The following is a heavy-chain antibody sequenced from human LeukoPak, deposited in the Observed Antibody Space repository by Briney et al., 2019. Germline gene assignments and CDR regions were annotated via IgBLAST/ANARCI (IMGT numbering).Heavy chain of an antibody. CDR2: IWYDGSNK. D-gene: IGHD2-15*01. Sequence: GGSLRLSCAASGFTFSSYGMHWVRQAPGKGLEWVAVIWYDGSNKYYADSVKGRFTISRDNSKITLYLQMNSLRAEDTAVYYCAREAEEYCSGGSCYAGSFDYWGQGTLVTVSS. CDR3: AREAEEYCSGGSCYAGSFDY. V-gene: IGHV3-33*01. J-gene: IGHJ4*02. CDR1: GFTFSSYG.